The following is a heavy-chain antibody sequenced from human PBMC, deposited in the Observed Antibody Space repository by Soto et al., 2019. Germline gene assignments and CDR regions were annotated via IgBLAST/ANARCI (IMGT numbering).Heavy chain of an antibody. Sequence: ETLSLTCTVSGGSISSYYWSWIRQPSGKGLGWIGRIYTGGSTNYSPSLKSRVTMSVDTSKNQFSLRLTSVTAADTAVYYCARASVGPPGGGSWTMPFDIWGRGTLVTVSS. CDR2: IYTGGST. D-gene: IGHD2-15*01. CDR1: GGSISSYY. CDR3: ARASVGPPGGGSWTMPFDI. V-gene: IGHV4-4*07. J-gene: IGHJ4*02.